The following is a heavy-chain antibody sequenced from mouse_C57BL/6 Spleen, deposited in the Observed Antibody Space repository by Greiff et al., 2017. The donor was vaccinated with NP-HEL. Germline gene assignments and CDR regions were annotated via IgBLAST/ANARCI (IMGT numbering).Heavy chain of an antibody. J-gene: IGHJ1*03. D-gene: IGHD2-4*01. V-gene: IGHV5-16*01. CDR2: INYDGSST. CDR3: ARYDYDVRHWYFDV. CDR1: GFTFSDYY. Sequence: DVKLVESEGGLVQPGSSMKLSCTASGFTFSDYYMAWVRQVPEKGLEWVANINYDGSSTYYLDSLKSRFFISRDNAKNILDLQMSSLKSEDTATYYCARYDYDVRHWYFDVWGTGTTVTVSS.